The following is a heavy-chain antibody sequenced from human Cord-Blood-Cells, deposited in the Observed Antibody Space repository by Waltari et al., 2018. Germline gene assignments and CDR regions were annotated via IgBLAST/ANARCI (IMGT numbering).Heavy chain of an antibody. CDR2: T. J-gene: IGHJ4*02. V-gene: IGHV4-59*09. Sequence: TNYNPSLKSRVTISVDTSKNQFSLKLSSVTAADTAVYYCARGRSRTVDYWGQGTLVTVSS. CDR3: ARGRSRTVDY.